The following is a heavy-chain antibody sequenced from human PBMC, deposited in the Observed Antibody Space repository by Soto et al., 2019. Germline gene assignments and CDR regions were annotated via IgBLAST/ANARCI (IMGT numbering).Heavy chain of an antibody. CDR2: ISRTGDRA. J-gene: IGHJ5*01. CDR1: GFSFSDYA. V-gene: IGHV3-23*01. D-gene: IGHD3-22*01. Sequence: EVHLLESGGALVQPGGSLTLSCAASGFSFSDYAMSWVRQAPGKGLEWVSSISRTGDRAYYEDSVKGRFAISRDRSKNTLSLQMNSLRIEDTAFYYCAKGTDGSGYYHTWFDSWGQGTLITVSS. CDR3: AKGTDGSGYYHTWFDS.